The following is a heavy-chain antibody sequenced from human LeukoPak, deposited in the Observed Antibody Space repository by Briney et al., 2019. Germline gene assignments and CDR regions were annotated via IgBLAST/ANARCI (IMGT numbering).Heavy chain of an antibody. CDR3: ARDVGYDILTGYLPNAFDI. Sequence: ASVKVSCKASGYTFTAYYIHWVRQAPGQGLEWMGWINTNTGNPTYAQGFTGRFVFSLDTSVSTAYLQISSLKAEDTAVYYCARDVGYDILTGYLPNAFDIWGQGTMVTVSS. CDR2: INTNTGNP. V-gene: IGHV7-4-1*02. J-gene: IGHJ3*02. D-gene: IGHD3-9*01. CDR1: GYTFTAYY.